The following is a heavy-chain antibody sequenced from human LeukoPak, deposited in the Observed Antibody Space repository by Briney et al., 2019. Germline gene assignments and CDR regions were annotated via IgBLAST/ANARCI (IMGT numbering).Heavy chain of an antibody. CDR3: ARPVDYVWGSYRYHDAFDI. D-gene: IGHD3-16*02. Sequence: SETLSLTCAVYGGSFSGYYWSWIRQPPGKGLEWIGEINHSGSTNYNPSLKSRVTISVDTSKKQFSLKLSSVTAADTAVYYCARPVDYVWGSYRYHDAFDIWGQGTMVTVSS. CDR1: GGSFSGYY. V-gene: IGHV4-34*01. CDR2: INHSGST. J-gene: IGHJ3*02.